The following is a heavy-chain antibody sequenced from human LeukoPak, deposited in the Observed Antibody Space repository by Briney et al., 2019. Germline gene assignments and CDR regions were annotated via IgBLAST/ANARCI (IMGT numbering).Heavy chain of an antibody. CDR3: AKVAATITGKYYFGY. CDR2: ISESGGST. Sequence: GGSLRLSCAASGFTFSSYAMSWARQAPGKGLEWVSAISESGGSTFYADSVRGRFTISRDTSKNTLYLQMNSLRAEDTAVYYCAKVAATITGKYYFGYWGQGTLVTVSS. CDR1: GFTFSSYA. V-gene: IGHV3-23*01. D-gene: IGHD5-24*01. J-gene: IGHJ4*02.